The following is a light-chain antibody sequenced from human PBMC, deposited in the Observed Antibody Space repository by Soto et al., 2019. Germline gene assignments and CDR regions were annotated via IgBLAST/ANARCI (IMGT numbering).Light chain of an antibody. CDR2: AAS. CDR1: QSINNL. V-gene: IGKV1-39*01. J-gene: IGKJ1*01. CDR3: QQSYSTPQT. Sequence: DVQMTQSPSTVSSSVGDRFTITFRASQSINNLLAWYQQKPGKAPKLLIYAASSLQSGVPSRFSGSGSGTDFTLTISSLQPEDFATYYCQQSYSTPQTFGQGTKVDIK.